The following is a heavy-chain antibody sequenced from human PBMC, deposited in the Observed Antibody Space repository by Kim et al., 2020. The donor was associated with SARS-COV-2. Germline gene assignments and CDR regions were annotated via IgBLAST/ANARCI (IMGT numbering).Heavy chain of an antibody. J-gene: IGHJ6*02. CDR3: ARGGGYDILTGQPYYYGMDV. V-gene: IGHV4-34*01. D-gene: IGHD3-9*01. Sequence: SETLSLTCAVYGGSFSGYYWSWIRQPPGKGLEWIGEINHSGSTNYNPSLKSRVTISVDTSKNQFSLKLSSVTAADTAVYYCARGGGYDILTGQPYYYGMDVWGQGTTVTVSS. CDR1: GGSFSGYY. CDR2: INHSGST.